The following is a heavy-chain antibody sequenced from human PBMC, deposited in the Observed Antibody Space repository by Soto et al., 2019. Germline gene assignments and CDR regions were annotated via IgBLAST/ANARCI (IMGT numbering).Heavy chain of an antibody. J-gene: IGHJ3*02. Sequence: GGSLRLSCAASGFTFSSYWMSWVRQAPGKGLEWVANIKQDGSEKYYVDSVKGRFTISRDNAKNSLYLQMNSLRAEDTAVYYCARDTNGDLMEVGAFDIWGQGTMVTVSS. CDR1: GFTFSSYW. CDR3: ARDTNGDLMEVGAFDI. D-gene: IGHD1-1*01. V-gene: IGHV3-7*03. CDR2: IKQDGSEK.